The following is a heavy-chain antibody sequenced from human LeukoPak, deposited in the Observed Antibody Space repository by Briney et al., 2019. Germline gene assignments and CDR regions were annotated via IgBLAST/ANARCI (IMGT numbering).Heavy chain of an antibody. D-gene: IGHD3-10*01. CDR2: ISSSSSYI. J-gene: IGHJ4*02. CDR3: ARAYGSGSYYNY. V-gene: IGHV3-21*01. Sequence: PGGSLRLSCAASGFTFSSYEMNWVRQAPGKGLEWVSSISSSSSYIYYADSVKGRFTISRDNAKNSLYLQMNSLRAEDTAVYYCARAYGSGSYYNYWGRGTLVTVSS. CDR1: GFTFSSYE.